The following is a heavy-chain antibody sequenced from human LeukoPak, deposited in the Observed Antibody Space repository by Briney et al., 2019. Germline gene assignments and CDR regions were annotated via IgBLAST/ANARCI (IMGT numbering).Heavy chain of an antibody. Sequence: PSETLSLTCTVSGGSISSYYWSWIRQPPGKGLEWIGYVFYSGSTKYNPSLKSRVTISVDKSNNQFSLKLTSVTAADTAVYYCARDLDFDYWGQGTLVTVSS. CDR1: GGSISSYY. CDR2: VFYSGST. V-gene: IGHV4-59*12. CDR3: ARDLDFDY. J-gene: IGHJ4*02.